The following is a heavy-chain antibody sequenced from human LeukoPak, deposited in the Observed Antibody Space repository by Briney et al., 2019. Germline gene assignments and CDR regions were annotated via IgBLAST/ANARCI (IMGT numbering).Heavy chain of an antibody. CDR3: AKDVGYYDRSDAFDI. CDR2: ISYDGRNK. D-gene: IGHD3-22*01. J-gene: IGHJ3*02. V-gene: IGHV3-30*18. CDR1: GFTFNNHD. Sequence: GGSLRLSCAASGFTFNNHDMHWVRQAPGKGLEWVAGISYDGRNKYYADSVKDRFTISRDNSKNTLYLQMNSLRAEDTAVYYCAKDVGYYDRSDAFDIWGQGTMVTVSS.